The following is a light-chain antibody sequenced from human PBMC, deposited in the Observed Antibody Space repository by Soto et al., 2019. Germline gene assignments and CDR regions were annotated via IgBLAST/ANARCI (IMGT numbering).Light chain of an antibody. CDR3: QHCDTYWA. V-gene: IGKV1-5*01. CDR2: DAS. Sequence: DIQMTQSPSTLSASLGDRVTITCRASRNIERGLAWYQQKPGKAPRLLIYDASTLETGVPSRFSGGGSGTEFTLTISSIQPDDNATYYCQHCDTYWAFGQGTKVEVE. CDR1: RNIERG. J-gene: IGKJ1*01.